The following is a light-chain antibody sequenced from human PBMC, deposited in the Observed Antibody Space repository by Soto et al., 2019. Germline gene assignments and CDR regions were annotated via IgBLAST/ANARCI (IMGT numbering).Light chain of an antibody. J-gene: IGKJ1*01. CDR2: AAS. V-gene: IGKV1-39*01. CDR3: QQSYSSPPT. Sequence: IQLTQSPSSLSASVGVRVPTTCRASQGNSSYLAWYQQTPGKAPKLMIFAASSLQRGVPSRFSGSRSGPDFTLTISSLQPEDFATYYCQQSYSSPPTFGQGTKVDIK. CDR1: QGNSSY.